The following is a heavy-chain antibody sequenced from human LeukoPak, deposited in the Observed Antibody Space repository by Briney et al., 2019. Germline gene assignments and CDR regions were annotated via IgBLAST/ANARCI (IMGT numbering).Heavy chain of an antibody. CDR3: ARAPRFYGDYGCDY. Sequence: GGSLRLSCAASGFTFSSYWMHWVRQAPGRGLVRVSRINSDGSSTSYADSVKGRFTISRDNAKNTLYLQMNSLRAEDTAVYYCARAPRFYGDYGCDYWGQGTLVTVSS. V-gene: IGHV3-74*01. D-gene: IGHD4-17*01. CDR2: INSDGSST. CDR1: GFTFSSYW. J-gene: IGHJ4*02.